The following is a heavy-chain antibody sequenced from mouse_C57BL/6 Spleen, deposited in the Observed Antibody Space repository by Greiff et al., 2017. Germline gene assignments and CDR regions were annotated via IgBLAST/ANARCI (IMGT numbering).Heavy chain of an antibody. J-gene: IGHJ2*01. CDR3: AIKGGYYGSDSYFDY. D-gene: IGHD1-1*01. V-gene: IGHV1-74*01. CDR2: IHPSDSDT. Sequence: QVQLKQPGAELVKPGASVKVSCKASGYTFTSYWMHWVKQRPGQGLEWIGRIHPSDSDTNYNQKFKGKATLTVDKSSSTAYMQLSSLTSEDSAVYYCAIKGGYYGSDSYFDYWGQGTTLTVSS. CDR1: GYTFTSYW.